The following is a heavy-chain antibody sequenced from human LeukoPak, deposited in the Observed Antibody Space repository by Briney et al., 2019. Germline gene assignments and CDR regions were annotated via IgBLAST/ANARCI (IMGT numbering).Heavy chain of an antibody. CDR2: IYPGDSDT. V-gene: IGHV5-51*01. Sequence: GESLKISCKGSGYSFTSYWIGWVRQMPGKGLEWMGIIYPGDSDTRYSPSFQGQGTISPDKSISTAYLQWSSLKASDTAMYYCARLPPYYYDSSGYSPLAAFDIWGQGTMVTVSS. CDR1: GYSFTSYW. CDR3: ARLPPYYYDSSGYSPLAAFDI. J-gene: IGHJ3*02. D-gene: IGHD3-22*01.